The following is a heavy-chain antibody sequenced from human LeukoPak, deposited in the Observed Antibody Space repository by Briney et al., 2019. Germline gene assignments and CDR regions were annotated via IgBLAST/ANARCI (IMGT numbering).Heavy chain of an antibody. CDR3: AKARYRDYGDYAGDAFDI. CDR2: ISGSGGST. CDR1: GFTFSSYA. D-gene: IGHD4-17*01. Sequence: GGSLRLSCAASGFTFSSYAMSWVRQAPGKGLEWVSAISGSGGSTYYADSVKGRFTISRDNSQNTLYLQMNSLRAEDTAAYYCAKARYRDYGDYAGDAFDIWGQGTMVTVSS. V-gene: IGHV3-23*01. J-gene: IGHJ3*02.